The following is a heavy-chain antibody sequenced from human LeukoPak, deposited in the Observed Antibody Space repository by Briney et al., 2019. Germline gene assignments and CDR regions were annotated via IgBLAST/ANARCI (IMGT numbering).Heavy chain of an antibody. CDR1: GGSISSGSYY. J-gene: IGHJ3*02. D-gene: IGHD3-16*01. CDR3: ARVTSPMRADSTGGKVWFDACDI. V-gene: IGHV4-61*02. CDR2: IYTSGST. Sequence: SETLSLTCTVSGGSISSGSYYWSWIRQPAGKGLEWIGRIYTSGSTNYNPSLKSRVTISVDTSKNQFSLKLSSVTAADTAVYYCARVTSPMRADSTGGKVWFDACDIWGQGTMVSVS.